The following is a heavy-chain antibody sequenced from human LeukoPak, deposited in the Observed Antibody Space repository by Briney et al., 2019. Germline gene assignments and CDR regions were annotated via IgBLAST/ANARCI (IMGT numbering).Heavy chain of an antibody. CDR1: GFTFSTYA. D-gene: IGHD4-23*01. J-gene: IGHJ4*02. CDR3: SKALYGGNAV. V-gene: IGHV3-23*01. CDR2: ISGNGVTT. Sequence: GGSLTLSCAASGFTFSTYAMGWGRPAPGEGLRWVSSISGNGVTTYYADSAEGRFTLSTDNSTKTLYIQMNSLRAQDPALYYCSKALYGGNAVWGQGTLVTVSS.